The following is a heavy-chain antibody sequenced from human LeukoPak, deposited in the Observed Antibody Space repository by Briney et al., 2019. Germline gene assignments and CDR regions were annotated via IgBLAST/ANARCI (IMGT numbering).Heavy chain of an antibody. D-gene: IGHD2-8*01. CDR3: ARSVYSYSFDY. V-gene: IGHV3-33*01. CDR1: GFTFSTYC. J-gene: IGHJ4*02. CDR2: IWYDGSNK. Sequence: PGRSLRLSCAASGFTFSTYCMHWVRQAPGKGLEGVAVIWYDGSNKHYADSVKGRFTISRDNSKNTLYLQMNSLRAEHIAVLYCARSVYSYSFDYWGQGTLVTVSS.